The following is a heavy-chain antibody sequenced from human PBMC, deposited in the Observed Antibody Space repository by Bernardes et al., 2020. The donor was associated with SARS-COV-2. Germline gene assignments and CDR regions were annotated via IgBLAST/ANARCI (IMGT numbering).Heavy chain of an antibody. Sequence: LRLSCAASGFTVSTNYMSWVRQAPGKGLEWVSVMYNSGSTYYADSVRGRFTISRDNSKNTVYLQMNSLRAEDTAVYYCAKAFVDYGDYEPRAFDTWGQGTMVIVSS. D-gene: IGHD4-17*01. V-gene: IGHV3-53*01. J-gene: IGHJ3*02. CDR1: GFTVSTNY. CDR2: MYNSGST. CDR3: AKAFVDYGDYEPRAFDT.